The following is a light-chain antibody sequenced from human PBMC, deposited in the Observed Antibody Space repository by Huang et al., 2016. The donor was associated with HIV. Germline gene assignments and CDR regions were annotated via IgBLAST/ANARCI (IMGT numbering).Light chain of an antibody. CDR1: QSFSSN. Sequence: EIVMTQSPVTLSVSPGERATLSCRASQSFSSNLAWYQQKPGQAPRLIIYGASTGATGIPARFSGSGSGAEFTLTISSLQSVDFAVYYCQQYNNWPPLITFGQGTRLEIK. J-gene: IGKJ5*01. CDR2: GAS. V-gene: IGKV3-15*01. CDR3: QQYNNWPPLIT.